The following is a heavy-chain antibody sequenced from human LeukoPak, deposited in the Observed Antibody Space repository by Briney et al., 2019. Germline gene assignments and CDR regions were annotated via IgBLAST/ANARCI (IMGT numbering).Heavy chain of an antibody. Sequence: SETLSLTCTVSGGSISSYYWSWIRQPPGRELEWVGSIYYSGSTNYNPSLKSRVTISVDTSKNQFSLKLSSVTAADTAVYYCARVARVDFGVVTYYYYYMDVWGKGTTVTVSS. CDR2: IYYSGST. D-gene: IGHD3-3*01. V-gene: IGHV4-59*01. CDR3: ARVARVDFGVVTYYYYYMDV. CDR1: GGSISSYY. J-gene: IGHJ6*03.